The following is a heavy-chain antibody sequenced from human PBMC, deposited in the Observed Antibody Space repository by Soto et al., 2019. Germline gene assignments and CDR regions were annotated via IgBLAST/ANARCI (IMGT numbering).Heavy chain of an antibody. CDR1: GFTFSSYG. J-gene: IGHJ5*02. CDR3: AKDPSKYYDFWSGPPFDP. D-gene: IGHD3-3*01. CDR2: ISYDGSNK. Sequence: ESGGGVVQPGRSLRLSCAASGFTFSSYGMHWVRQAPGKGLEWVAVISYDGSNKYYADSVKGRFTISRDNSKNTLYLQMNSLRAEDTAVYYCAKDPSKYYDFWSGPPFDPWGQGTLVTVSS. V-gene: IGHV3-30*18.